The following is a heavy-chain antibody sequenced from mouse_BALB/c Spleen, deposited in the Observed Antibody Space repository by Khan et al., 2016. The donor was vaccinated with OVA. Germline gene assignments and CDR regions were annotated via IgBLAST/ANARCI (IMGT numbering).Heavy chain of an antibody. CDR3: ACIRFYDRYSFFDY. Sequence: EVQLQESGPGLVKPSQSLSLTCTVTAYSITSDYAWTWIRQFPGNKLEWMGYISYSGSPSYNPSLKSRISITRDTSTNQFFLQLISVTTEDTATYYCACIRFYDRYSFFDYWGQGTTLTVSS. J-gene: IGHJ2*01. D-gene: IGHD2-14*01. V-gene: IGHV3-2*02. CDR2: ISYSGSP. CDR1: AYSITSDYA.